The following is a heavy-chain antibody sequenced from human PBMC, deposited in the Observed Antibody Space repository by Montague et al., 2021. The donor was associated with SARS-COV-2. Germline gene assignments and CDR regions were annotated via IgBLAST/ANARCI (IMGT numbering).Heavy chain of an antibody. D-gene: IGHD3-9*01. V-gene: IGHV4-34*01. J-gene: IGHJ3*02. CDR2: IDHSGST. Sequence: SETLSLTCAVYGGSFSGYYWSWIRQPPGKGLEWMGEIDHSGSTNYKPSLKSRVTISLDTSKNQFSLRLNSVTAADTAVYYCARGRYFHWLLFALNGAFDIWGQGTMVTVSS. CDR3: ARGRYFHWLLFALNGAFDI. CDR1: GGSFSGYY.